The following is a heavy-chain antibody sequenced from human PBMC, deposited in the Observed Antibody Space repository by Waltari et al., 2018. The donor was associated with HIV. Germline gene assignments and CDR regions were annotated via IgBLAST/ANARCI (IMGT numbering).Heavy chain of an antibody. Sequence: QVQLVQSGAEVKKPGASVKVSCKASGYAFINFAFSWVRQPPGQGLEWMGWISAYNGNTNYAQKLQGRVTMTTDTSTSTADMDLSSLTSDDTAVYYCAVGGERNYYDSSGYYSHYYYDMDVWGQGTTVTVSS. CDR3: AVGGERNYYDSSGYYSHYYYDMDV. V-gene: IGHV1-18*01. CDR1: GYAFINFA. CDR2: ISAYNGNT. D-gene: IGHD3-22*01. J-gene: IGHJ6*02.